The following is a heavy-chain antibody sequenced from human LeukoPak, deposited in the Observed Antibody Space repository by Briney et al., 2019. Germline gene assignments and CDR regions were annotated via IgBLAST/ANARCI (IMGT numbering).Heavy chain of an antibody. J-gene: IGHJ4*02. Sequence: PGGSLRLSCATSGFSFSTYNMHWVRQAPGKGLEWVSSIVTSGVYIYYADSVKGRFTISRDNAKNSLYLQMNSLRAEDTAVYYCARMGKITTRPREPFDYWGQGTLVTVSS. CDR3: ARMGKITTRPREPFDY. D-gene: IGHD3-22*01. CDR2: IVTSGVYI. V-gene: IGHV3-21*01. CDR1: GFSFSTYN.